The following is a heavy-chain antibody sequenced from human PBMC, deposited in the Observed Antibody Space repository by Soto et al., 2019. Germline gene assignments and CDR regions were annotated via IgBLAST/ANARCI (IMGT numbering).Heavy chain of an antibody. Sequence: PGGSLRLSCAASGFTFSSYEMNWVRQAPGKGLEWVSYISDSGSTIYYADSVKGRFTISRDNAKNSLYLQMNSLRAEDTAVYYCAKVGSSGWSRPYWGQGTLVTVSS. CDR3: AKVGSSGWSRPY. CDR2: ISDSGSTI. CDR1: GFTFSSYE. J-gene: IGHJ4*02. D-gene: IGHD6-19*01. V-gene: IGHV3-48*03.